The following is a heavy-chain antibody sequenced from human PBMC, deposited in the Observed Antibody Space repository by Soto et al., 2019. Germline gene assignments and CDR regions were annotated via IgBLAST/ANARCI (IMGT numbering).Heavy chain of an antibody. D-gene: IGHD6-19*01. V-gene: IGHV4-39*01. CDR3: ASGAATAVDAFDI. J-gene: IGHJ3*02. Sequence: QLQLQESGPGLVKPSEPLSLTCTVSGGSISSISYYWGWIRQPPGKGLAWIGSIYYSGSTYYNPPLKSRVTISVDTSKNQFSLKLSSVTAADTAVYYCASGAATAVDAFDISGQGTMLTVSS. CDR2: IYYSGST. CDR1: GGSISSISYY.